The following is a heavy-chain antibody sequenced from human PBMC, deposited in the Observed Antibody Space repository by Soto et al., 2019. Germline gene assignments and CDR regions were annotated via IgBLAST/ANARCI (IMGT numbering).Heavy chain of an antibody. CDR1: GGSISGSY. D-gene: IGHD6-19*01. CDR2: VYYTGST. Sequence: SETLSLTCSVSGGSISGSYWSWIRQSPGKGLEWLGYVYYTGSTNYSPSLRSRVSISVDTSKNEFTLRLSSVTAADTAVYFCARSVAVPGAHIDYWGQGTQVTVSS. V-gene: IGHV4-59*01. CDR3: ARSVAVPGAHIDY. J-gene: IGHJ4*02.